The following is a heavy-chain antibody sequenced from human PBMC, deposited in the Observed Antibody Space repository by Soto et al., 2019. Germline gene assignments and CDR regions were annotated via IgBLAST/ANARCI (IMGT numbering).Heavy chain of an antibody. CDR1: GGTFSSYA. V-gene: IGHV1-69*13. CDR2: IIPLFNLS. J-gene: IGHJ5*02. Sequence: ASVKVSCKASGGTFSSYAVSWVRQAPGQGLEWMGGIIPLFNLSKYAQKFQGRVTITADESTSTAYMEMSSLRSEDTAVYYCARAGRAAAGHSTYNWLDPWGQGTLVTVSS. D-gene: IGHD6-13*01. CDR3: ARAGRAAAGHSTYNWLDP.